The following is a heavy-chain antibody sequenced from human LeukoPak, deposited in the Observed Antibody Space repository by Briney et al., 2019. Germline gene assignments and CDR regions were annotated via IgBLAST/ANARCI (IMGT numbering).Heavy chain of an antibody. J-gene: IGHJ6*03. Sequence: GGSLRLSCAASGFTFSDHYMSWVRQAPGKGLEWVGRIKSKTDGGTTDYAAPVKGRFTISRDDSKNTLYLQMNSLKTEDTAVYYCTTTVTTHTLYYYYYYMDVWGKGTTVTVSS. D-gene: IGHD4-11*01. V-gene: IGHV3-15*01. CDR1: GFTFSDHY. CDR3: TTTVTTHTLYYYYYYMDV. CDR2: IKSKTDGGTT.